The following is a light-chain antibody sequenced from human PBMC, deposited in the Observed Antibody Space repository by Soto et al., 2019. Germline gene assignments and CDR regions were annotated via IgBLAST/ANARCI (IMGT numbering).Light chain of an antibody. Sequence: QSALTQPPSASGSPGQSVAISCTGTSSDIGGYNFVSWYQQHPGKATKLMIYDVTKRPSGGPDLFSGSKSGNTATLIVSGLQAEDEADYHCSSHGGSNNPYVFGTGTKLTVL. J-gene: IGLJ1*01. CDR2: DVT. CDR1: SSDIGGYNF. CDR3: SSHGGSNNPYV. V-gene: IGLV2-8*01.